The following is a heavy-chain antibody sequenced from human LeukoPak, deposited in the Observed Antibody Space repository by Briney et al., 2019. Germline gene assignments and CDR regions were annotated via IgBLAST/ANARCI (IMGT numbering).Heavy chain of an antibody. CDR1: GYRFTSSW. Sequence: GESLRISCQGSGYRFTSSWIVWVPQMPGKGLEWMGIIYPGDSETRYSPSFQGHVTISADKSISTAYLQWSSLKASDTAMYYCAGYYYDRSCYYFWGQGTLVTVSP. D-gene: IGHD3-22*01. V-gene: IGHV5-51*01. CDR3: AGYYYDRSCYYF. J-gene: IGHJ4*02. CDR2: IYPGDSET.